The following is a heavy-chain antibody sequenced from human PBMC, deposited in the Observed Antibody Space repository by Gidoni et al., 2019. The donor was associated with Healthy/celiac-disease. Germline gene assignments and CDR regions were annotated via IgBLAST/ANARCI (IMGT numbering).Heavy chain of an antibody. D-gene: IGHD4-17*01. J-gene: IGHJ4*02. CDR1: GGSFSGYY. V-gene: IGHV4-34*01. Sequence: QVQLQQWGAGLLKPSETLSLTCAVYGGSFSGYYWSWIRQPPVKGLEWIGEINHSGSTNYNPSLKSRVTISVDTSKNQFSLKLSSVTAADTAVYYCARVGDYGDYYFDYWGQGTLVTVSS. CDR3: ARVGDYGDYYFDY. CDR2: INHSGST.